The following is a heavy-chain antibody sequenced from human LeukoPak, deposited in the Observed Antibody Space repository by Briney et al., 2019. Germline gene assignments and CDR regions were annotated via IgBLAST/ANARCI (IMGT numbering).Heavy chain of an antibody. CDR1: GGSISSYY. D-gene: IGHD2-2*01. J-gene: IGHJ3*02. CDR3: ASAKLGYCSSTSCSPVSAFDI. V-gene: IGHV4-4*09. CDR2: IYTSGST. Sequence: SETLSLTCTVSGGSISSYYWSWIRQPPGKGLEWIGYIYTSGSTNYNPSLKSRVTISVDTSKNQFSLKLSSVTAADTAVYYCASAKLGYCSSTSCSPVSAFDIWGQGTMVTVSS.